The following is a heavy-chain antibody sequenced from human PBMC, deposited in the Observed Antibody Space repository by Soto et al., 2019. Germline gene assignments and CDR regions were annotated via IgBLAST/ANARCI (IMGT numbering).Heavy chain of an antibody. CDR1: GYTFTGYY. J-gene: IGHJ4*01. D-gene: IGHD1-26*01. CDR2: ISPQTGGT. Sequence: ASVKVSCKGSGYTFTGYYIHWVRQTPGQGPEWMGEISPQTGGTKYAQKYQGRVTMTRDTSITTVYIELSNLSPDDTAVYYCGRGRSGELVIFYWGHGTLVTVSS. V-gene: IGHV1-2*02. CDR3: GRGRSGELVIFY.